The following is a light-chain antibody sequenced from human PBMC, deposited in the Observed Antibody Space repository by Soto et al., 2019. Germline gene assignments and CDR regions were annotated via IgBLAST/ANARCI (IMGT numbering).Light chain of an antibody. CDR2: GNS. J-gene: IGLJ1*01. Sequence: QSVLTQPPSVSGAPGQRVTISCTGSSSNIGAGYDVHWYQQLPGTAPKLLIYGNSNRPSGVPDRFSGSKSGTSASLAIAGLHAADEAAYYCQSYDGSMSGYVFGTGTKLTVL. V-gene: IGLV1-40*01. CDR1: SSNIGAGYD. CDR3: QSYDGSMSGYV.